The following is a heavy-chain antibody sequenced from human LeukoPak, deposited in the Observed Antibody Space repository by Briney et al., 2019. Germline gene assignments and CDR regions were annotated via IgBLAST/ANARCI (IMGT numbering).Heavy chain of an antibody. CDR2: INSDGSST. CDR3: ARDKPTYCSSTSCYRDYYYYYMDV. D-gene: IGHD2-2*02. J-gene: IGHJ6*03. Sequence: GGSLRLSCAASGFTLSSYWMHWVRQAPGKGLVWVSRINSDGSSTSYVDSVKGRFTISRDNATNSLYLQMNSLRAEDTAVYYCARDKPTYCSSTSCYRDYYYYYMDVWGKGTTVTVSS. V-gene: IGHV3-74*01. CDR1: GFTLSSYW.